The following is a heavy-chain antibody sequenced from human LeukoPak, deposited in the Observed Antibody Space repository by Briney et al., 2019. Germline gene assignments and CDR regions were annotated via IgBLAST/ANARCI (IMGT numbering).Heavy chain of an antibody. D-gene: IGHD3-10*01. CDR3: TRGRGESHEGRYRDDY. J-gene: IGHJ4*02. V-gene: IGHV1-46*01. CDR1: GYTFTSYG. CDR2: INPSGGST. Sequence: ASVKVSCKASGYTFTSYGISWVRQAPGQGLEWMGIINPSGGSTSYAQKFQGRVTMTRDTSISTAYMELSRLRSDDTAVYYCTRGRGESHEGRYRDDYWGQGTQVTVSS.